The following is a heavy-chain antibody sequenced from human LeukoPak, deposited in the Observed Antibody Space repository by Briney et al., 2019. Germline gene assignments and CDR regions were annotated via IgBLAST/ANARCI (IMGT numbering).Heavy chain of an antibody. CDR3: ARKTYYFGSGSPPDY. Sequence: SETLSLTCTVSGGSISSGDYYWSWIRQPPGKGLEWIGYIYYSGSTYYNPSLKSRVTMSVDTSKNQFSLRLSSVTAADTAVYYCARKTYYFGSGSPPDYWGQGTLVTVSS. CDR1: GGSISSGDYY. J-gene: IGHJ4*02. D-gene: IGHD3-10*01. V-gene: IGHV4-30-4*08. CDR2: IYYSGST.